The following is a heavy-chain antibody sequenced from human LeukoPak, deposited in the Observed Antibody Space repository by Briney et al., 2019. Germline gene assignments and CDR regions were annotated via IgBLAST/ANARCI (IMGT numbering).Heavy chain of an antibody. CDR2: ISTNTGNP. J-gene: IGHJ3*02. Sequence: ASVKVSCKASGYIFTRYAMNWVRQAPGQGLEWMGWISTNTGNPTYAQGFTGRFVFSLDTSVSTAYLQISSLKAEDTAVYYCAREFHVFDMWGQGTMVTVSS. CDR1: GYIFTRYA. CDR3: AREFHVFDM. V-gene: IGHV7-4-1*02.